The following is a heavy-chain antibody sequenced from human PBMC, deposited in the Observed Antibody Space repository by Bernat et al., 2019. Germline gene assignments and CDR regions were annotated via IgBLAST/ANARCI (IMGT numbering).Heavy chain of an antibody. CDR3: ARVAYGSGSYYNINWFDS. CDR2: IYSGGRT. CDR1: GFSVSSYY. Sequence: EVQLVESGGGLIQPGGSLRLSCAASGFSVSSYYMSWVRQAPGKGLEWVSLIYSGGRTYYDDSVQGRFTISRDNSKNTLYLQMNSLRAEDTALYYCARVAYGSGSYYNINWFDSWGQGILVTVSS. J-gene: IGHJ5*01. V-gene: IGHV3-53*01. D-gene: IGHD3-10*01.